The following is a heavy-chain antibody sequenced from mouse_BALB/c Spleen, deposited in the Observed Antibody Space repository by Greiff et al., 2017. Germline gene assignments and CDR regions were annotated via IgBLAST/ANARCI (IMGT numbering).Heavy chain of an antibody. J-gene: IGHJ1*01. CDR3: ARNYRYDGYFDV. Sequence: VQLQQSGPGLVKPSQSLSLTCTVTGYSITSDYAWIWIRQFPGNQLEWMGYISYSGSTSYNPSLKSRISITRDTSKNQFFLQLNSVTTEDTATYYCARNYRYDGYFDVWGAGTTVTVSS. D-gene: IGHD2-14*01. CDR2: ISYSGST. V-gene: IGHV3-2*02. CDR1: GYSITSDYA.